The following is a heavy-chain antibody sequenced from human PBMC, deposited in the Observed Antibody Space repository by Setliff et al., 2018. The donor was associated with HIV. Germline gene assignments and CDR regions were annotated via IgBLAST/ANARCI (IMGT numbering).Heavy chain of an antibody. J-gene: IGHJ4*02. V-gene: IGHV3-48*03. CDR1: GFTFSSYE. CDR2: ISSSGSTI. CDR3: ARVGQWLGVDY. D-gene: IGHD6-19*01. Sequence: GGSLRLSCAASGFTFSSYEMSWVRQAPGKGLEWVSYISSSGSTIYYADSVKGRFTISRDNAKNSLYLQMNSLRAEDTAVYYCARVGQWLGVDYWGQGTLVTVSS.